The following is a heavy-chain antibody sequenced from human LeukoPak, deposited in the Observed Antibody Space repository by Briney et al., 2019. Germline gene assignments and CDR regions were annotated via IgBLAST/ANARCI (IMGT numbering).Heavy chain of an antibody. V-gene: IGHV4-30-4*01. Sequence: SETLSLTCTVSGGSISSGDYYWSWIRQPPGKGLEWIGYIYYSGSTYYNPSLKSRVTISVDTSKNQFSLKLSSVTAADTAVYYCARDGTATTYENAFDIWGQGTMVTVSS. J-gene: IGHJ3*02. CDR2: IYYSGST. CDR3: ARDGTATTYENAFDI. CDR1: GGSISSGDYY. D-gene: IGHD4-17*01.